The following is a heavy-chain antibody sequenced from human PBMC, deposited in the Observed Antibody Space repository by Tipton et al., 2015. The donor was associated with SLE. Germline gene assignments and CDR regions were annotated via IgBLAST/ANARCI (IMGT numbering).Heavy chain of an antibody. J-gene: IGHJ6*03. D-gene: IGHD1-26*01. CDR3: AKDLLRMKYYYYMDV. V-gene: IGHV3-9*01. Sequence: SLRLSCAASGFTFDDYTMHWVRQAPGKGLEWVSGISWNSGSIGYADSVKGRFTISRDNAKDSLYLQMNSLRAEDTALYYCAKDLLRMKYYYYMDVWGKGTTVTVSS. CDR1: GFTFDDYT. CDR2: ISWNSGSI.